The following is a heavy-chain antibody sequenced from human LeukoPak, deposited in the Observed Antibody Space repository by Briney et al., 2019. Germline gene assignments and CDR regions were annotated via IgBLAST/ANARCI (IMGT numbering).Heavy chain of an antibody. CDR3: AKSEGSSSYYVDH. CDR2: ISYDGGST. D-gene: IGHD6-6*01. Sequence: GRSLRLSCAASGFTFSTYAMHWVRQAPGKGLEWVGIISYDGGSTSYADSVKGRFTISRDNSKNTLYLQMSSLRTEDTAVYYCAKSEGSSSYYVDHWGQGALVTVSS. V-gene: IGHV3-30*18. J-gene: IGHJ4*02. CDR1: GFTFSTYA.